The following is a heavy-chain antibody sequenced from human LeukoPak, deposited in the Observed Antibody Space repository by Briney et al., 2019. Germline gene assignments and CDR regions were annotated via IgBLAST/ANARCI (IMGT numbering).Heavy chain of an antibody. Sequence: GGSLRLSCAASGFTFSSYAMSWVRQAPGKGLEWVSAISGSGGSTYYADSVKGRFTISRDNSKNTLYLQMNSLRAEDTAVYYCASGTPGYSSSSGFDYWGQGTLVTVSS. CDR1: GFTFSSYA. CDR3: ASGTPGYSSSSGFDY. D-gene: IGHD6-6*01. CDR2: ISGSGGST. J-gene: IGHJ4*02. V-gene: IGHV3-23*01.